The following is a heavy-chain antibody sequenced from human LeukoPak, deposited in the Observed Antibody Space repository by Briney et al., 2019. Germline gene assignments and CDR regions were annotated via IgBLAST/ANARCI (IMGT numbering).Heavy chain of an antibody. D-gene: IGHD4-23*01. CDR2: IYHSGST. Sequence: SETLSLTCTVSGYSISSGYYWGWIRQPPGKGLEWIGRIYHSGSTNYNPSLKSRVTMSVDTSKNQFSLKLSSVTAADTAVYYCARVGFRGYGGSNWFDPWGQGTLVTVSS. V-gene: IGHV4-38-2*02. CDR3: ARVGFRGYGGSNWFDP. J-gene: IGHJ5*02. CDR1: GYSISSGYY.